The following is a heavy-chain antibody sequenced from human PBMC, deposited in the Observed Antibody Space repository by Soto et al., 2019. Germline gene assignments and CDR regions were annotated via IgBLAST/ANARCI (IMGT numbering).Heavy chain of an antibody. V-gene: IGHV1-2*04. CDR2: INPKSGGT. CDR3: ARGHSTDCSDGVCAYFYNHEMDV. J-gene: IGHJ6*02. CDR1: RYTFTDYH. D-gene: IGHD2-8*01. Sequence: ASLKVSCKASRYTFTDYHIYWVRQAPGQGLEWLGRINPKSGGTSTAQKFQGWVTMTRDTSISTAYMELTRLGSDDTAVYFCARGHSTDCSDGVCAYFYNHEMDVWGPGTTVTVSS.